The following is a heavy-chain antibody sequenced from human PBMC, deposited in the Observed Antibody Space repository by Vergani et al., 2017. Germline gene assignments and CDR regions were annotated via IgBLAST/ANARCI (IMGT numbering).Heavy chain of an antibody. V-gene: IGHV3-30-3*01. CDR3: AGATSDEAGHFDY. Sequence: QVQLVESGGGVVQPGRSLRLSCAASGFTFSSYAMHWVRQAPGKGLEWVAVISYDGSNKYYADSVKGRFTISRDNSKNTLYLQMNSLRAEDTAVYYCAGATSDEAGHFDYWSRGTLVTVSP. CDR2: ISYDGSNK. J-gene: IGHJ4*02. CDR1: GFTFSSYA. D-gene: IGHD1-26*01.